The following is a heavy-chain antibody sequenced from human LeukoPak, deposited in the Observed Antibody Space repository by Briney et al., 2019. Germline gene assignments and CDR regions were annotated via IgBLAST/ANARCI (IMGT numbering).Heavy chain of an antibody. CDR1: GFTFSSYS. Sequence: GGSLRLSCAASGFTFSSYSMNWVRQAPGKGLEWVSYISSSSSTIYYADSVKGRFTISRDNAKNSLYLQMNSLRAEDTAVYYCARDLAGADDYWGQGTLVTVSS. J-gene: IGHJ4*02. V-gene: IGHV3-48*04. CDR2: ISSSSSTI. D-gene: IGHD1-26*01. CDR3: ARDLAGADDY.